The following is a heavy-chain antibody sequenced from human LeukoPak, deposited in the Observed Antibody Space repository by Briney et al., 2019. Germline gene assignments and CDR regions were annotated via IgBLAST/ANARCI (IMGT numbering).Heavy chain of an antibody. D-gene: IGHD3-10*01. J-gene: IGHJ4*02. CDR3: AKDQLGFGELLGGFDY. Sequence: GGSLRLSCAASGFTFSSYAMSWVRQAPGKGLGWVSAISGSGGSTYYADSVKGRFTISRDNSKNTLYLQMNSLRAEDTAVYYCAKDQLGFGELLGGFDYWGQGTLVTVSS. CDR2: ISGSGGST. CDR1: GFTFSSYA. V-gene: IGHV3-23*01.